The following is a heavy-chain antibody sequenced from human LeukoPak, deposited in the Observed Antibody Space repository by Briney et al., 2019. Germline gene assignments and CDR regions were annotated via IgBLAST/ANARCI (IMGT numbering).Heavy chain of an antibody. V-gene: IGHV3-7*01. D-gene: IGHD2-21*02. CDR1: GFTFSTYW. CDR3: VRDRDPRNNYFDY. J-gene: IGHJ4*02. Sequence: PGGSLRLSCAASGFTFSTYWMTWVRQTPGKGLEWVANIKEDGGEQNYVDSVEGRFTISRDNTKNSVFLQMNSLRAEDTAVYYCVRDRDPRNNYFDYWGQGILVTVSS. CDR2: IKEDGGEQ.